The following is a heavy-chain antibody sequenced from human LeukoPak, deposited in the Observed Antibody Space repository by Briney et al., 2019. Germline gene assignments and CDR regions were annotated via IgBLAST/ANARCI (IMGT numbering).Heavy chain of an antibody. D-gene: IGHD3-16*01. V-gene: IGHV3-21*01. CDR3: ARYLGLGAFDI. J-gene: IGHJ3*02. CDR2: ISGSSSYI. Sequence: GGSLRLSCAASGFTFSSYSMNWVRQAPGKGLEWVSSISGSSSYIYYADSVKGRFTISRDNAKNSLYLQMNSLRAEDTAVYYCARYLGLGAFDIWGQGTMVTVSS. CDR1: GFTFSSYS.